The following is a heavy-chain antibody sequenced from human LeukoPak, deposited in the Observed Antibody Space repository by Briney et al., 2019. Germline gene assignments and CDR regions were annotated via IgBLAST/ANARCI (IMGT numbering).Heavy chain of an antibody. CDR3: ARASSGYFQGFDY. D-gene: IGHD3-22*01. J-gene: IGHJ4*02. Sequence: GGSLRLSCAASGLTVSSNYMSWVRQAPGKGLEWVSIIYSGGNTYYADSVKGRFAISRDNSKNMLYLQLNSLRAEDTAVYYCARASSGYFQGFDYWGQGTLVTVSS. CDR1: GLTVSSNY. V-gene: IGHV3-66*01. CDR2: IYSGGNT.